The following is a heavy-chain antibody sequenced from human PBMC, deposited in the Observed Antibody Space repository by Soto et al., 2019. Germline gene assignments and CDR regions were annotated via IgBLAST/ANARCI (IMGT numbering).Heavy chain of an antibody. CDR3: ARVWGGAFDI. J-gene: IGHJ3*02. Sequence: PSETLSLTCAVYGGSFSGYYWTWIRQPPGTGLEWIGEINHSGSTNYNPSLKSRVTISVDTSKNQFSLKLTSVTAADTAVYYCARVWGGAFDIWGQGTMLTVS. V-gene: IGHV4-34*01. D-gene: IGHD3-10*01. CDR1: GGSFSGYY. CDR2: INHSGST.